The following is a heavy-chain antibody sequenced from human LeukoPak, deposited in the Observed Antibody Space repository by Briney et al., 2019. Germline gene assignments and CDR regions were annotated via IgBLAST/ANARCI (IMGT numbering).Heavy chain of an antibody. D-gene: IGHD6-13*01. CDR2: IYHTGST. Sequence: SETLSLTCTISGGSVSDYYWSWIRQSPGKGLEWIGYIYHTGSTSYSPSLKSRVTISADTSQNQFSLKLSSVTAADTAVYYCAREEQLAYFDYWGQGTLVTVSS. J-gene: IGHJ4*02. CDR3: AREEQLAYFDY. CDR1: GGSVSDYY. V-gene: IGHV4-59*02.